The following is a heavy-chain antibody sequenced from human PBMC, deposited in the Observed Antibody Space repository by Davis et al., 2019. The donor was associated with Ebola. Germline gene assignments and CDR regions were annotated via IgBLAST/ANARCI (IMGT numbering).Heavy chain of an antibody. CDR2: IIPILGIA. Sequence: SVKVSCKASGGTLSSYAISWVRQAPGQGLEWMGRIIPILGIANYAQKFQGRVTITADKSTSTAYMELSSLRSEDTAVYYCARDENSNYGFYYYGMDVWGQGTTVTVSS. D-gene: IGHD4-11*01. V-gene: IGHV1-69*04. J-gene: IGHJ6*02. CDR1: GGTLSSYA. CDR3: ARDENSNYGFYYYGMDV.